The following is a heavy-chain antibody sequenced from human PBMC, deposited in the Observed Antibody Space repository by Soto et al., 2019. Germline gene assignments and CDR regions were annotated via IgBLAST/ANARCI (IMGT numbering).Heavy chain of an antibody. CDR1: GFTFIMYG. CDR2: INDDGSHT. J-gene: IGHJ4*02. D-gene: IGHD1-1*01. V-gene: IGHV3-74*01. Sequence: GGSXGLSCAASGFTFIMYGVHLFRQVPGKGPELVSRINDDGSHTNYADSVNGRFTISRDNAKNTLYLQMNDLRAEDTAVYYCTRGHRYNSNPKGAFWGPGTLVTVYS. CDR3: TRGHRYNSNPKGAF.